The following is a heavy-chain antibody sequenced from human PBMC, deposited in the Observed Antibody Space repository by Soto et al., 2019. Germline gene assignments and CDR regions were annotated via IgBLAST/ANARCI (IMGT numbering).Heavy chain of an antibody. CDR3: AREPLAHSYFDF. V-gene: IGHV4-4*07. J-gene: IGHJ4*02. Sequence: SETLSLTCTVSGDSVSSHYWSWIRQPAGRGLEWLGRLYNDERTNYNPSLKSRVTMSMDTSKNQFSLKLTSVTAADSAVYFCAREPLAHSYFDFWGQGTLVTVS. CDR1: GDSVSSHY. CDR2: LYNDERT.